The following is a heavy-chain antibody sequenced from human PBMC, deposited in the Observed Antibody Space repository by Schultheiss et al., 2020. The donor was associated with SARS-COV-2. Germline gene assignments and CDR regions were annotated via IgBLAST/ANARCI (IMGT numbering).Heavy chain of an antibody. Sequence: GGSLRLSCAASGFTFSSYGMHWVRQAPGKGLEWVAVIWYDGSNKYYADSVKGRFTISRDNSKNTLYLQMNSLRAEDTAVYYCARGPLTYYYDSSGYIFDYWGQGTLVTVSS. CDR1: GFTFSSYG. CDR2: IWYDGSNK. J-gene: IGHJ4*02. D-gene: IGHD3-22*01. V-gene: IGHV3-33*01. CDR3: ARGPLTYYYDSSGYIFDY.